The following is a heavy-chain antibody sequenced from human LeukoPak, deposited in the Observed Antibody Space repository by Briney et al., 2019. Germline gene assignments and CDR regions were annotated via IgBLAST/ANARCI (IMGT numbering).Heavy chain of an antibody. D-gene: IGHD1-26*01. V-gene: IGHV4-4*02. Sequence: GSLTLSCAASGFTFSRYAMRGVRQPTGQGLVWLRELSLSGLTNYNPPLKSRVTMSLDKFKNHLSLNLTSVTAARPAVHYGSRESGAFSPFGYWGQGTLVTVSS. CDR2: LSLSGLT. CDR1: GFTFSRYA. CDR3: SRESGAFSPFGY. J-gene: IGHJ4*02.